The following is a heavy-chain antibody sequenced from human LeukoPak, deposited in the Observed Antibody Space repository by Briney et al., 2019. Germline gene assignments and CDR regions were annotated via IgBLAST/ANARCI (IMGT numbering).Heavy chain of an antibody. V-gene: IGHV1-18*01. Sequence: GASVKVSCKASGYAFTSYGLGWVRQAPGQGLEWMGWISAYNGNTNYAQKLQGGVTMTTDTSTSTAYMELRSLRSDDTAVYYCAREGAYYYGSGSYYYFEYWGQGTLVTVSS. D-gene: IGHD3-10*01. J-gene: IGHJ4*02. CDR2: ISAYNGNT. CDR3: AREGAYYYGSGSYYYFEY. CDR1: GYAFTSYG.